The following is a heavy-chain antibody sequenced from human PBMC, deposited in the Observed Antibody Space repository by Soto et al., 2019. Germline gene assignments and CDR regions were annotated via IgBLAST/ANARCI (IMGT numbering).Heavy chain of an antibody. J-gene: IGHJ3*02. CDR2: IYPGDSDT. V-gene: IGHV5-51*01. CDR3: AKQDDRGALEI. D-gene: IGHD3-10*02. Sequence: EVLLVQSGAELKKPGESLKISCKISGKAFVSFWVVWVRQMPGRGLEWMGNIYPGDSDTRYTPPFQGQVTISADRSTNTAFLQWHSLQASDTALYYCAKQDDRGALEIWGQGTKVTVSS. CDR1: GKAFVSFW.